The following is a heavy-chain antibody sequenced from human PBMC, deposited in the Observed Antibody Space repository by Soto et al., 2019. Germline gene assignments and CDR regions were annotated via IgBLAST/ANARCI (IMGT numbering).Heavy chain of an antibody. D-gene: IGHD6-6*01. Sequence: SVEVSCKASGGTFSSYAISWVRQAPGQGLEWMGGIIPIFGTANYAQKFQGRVTITADESTSTAYMELSSLRSEDTAVYYCATKASGSSWRYYFEDWGQGSRLSVYS. CDR2: IIPIFGTA. CDR1: GGTFSSYA. CDR3: ATKASGSSWRYYFED. J-gene: IGHJ4*02. V-gene: IGHV1-69*13.